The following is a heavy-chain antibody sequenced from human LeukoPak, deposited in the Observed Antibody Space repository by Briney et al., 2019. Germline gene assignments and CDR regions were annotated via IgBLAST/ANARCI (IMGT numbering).Heavy chain of an antibody. D-gene: IGHD2-2*01. CDR3: ASGRDEVVPAATLDY. CDR1: GGSISSSSYY. Sequence: LETLSLTCTVSGGSISSSSYYWGWIRQPPGKGLEWIGSIYYSGSTYYNPSLKSRVTISVDTSKNQFSLKLSSVTAADTAVYYCASGRDEVVPAATLDYWGQGTLVTVSS. CDR2: IYYSGST. V-gene: IGHV4-39*01. J-gene: IGHJ4*02.